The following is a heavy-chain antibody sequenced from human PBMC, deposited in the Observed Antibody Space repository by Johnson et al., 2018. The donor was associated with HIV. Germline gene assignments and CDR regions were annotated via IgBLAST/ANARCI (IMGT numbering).Heavy chain of an antibody. D-gene: IGHD2-21*01. CDR2: IYRGGDT. V-gene: IGHV3-66*04. CDR3: VRRMVVGYHAFDI. J-gene: IGHJ3*02. Sequence: VQLVESGGGLVQPGGSLRLSCAASGFTFNNYGLSCVRQAPGKGLEWVSVIYRGGDTYYADSVKGRFTISRDNAKNSLHLQMNSLRAEDTAVYYCVRRMVVGYHAFDIWGQGTVVTVSS. CDR1: GFTFNNYG.